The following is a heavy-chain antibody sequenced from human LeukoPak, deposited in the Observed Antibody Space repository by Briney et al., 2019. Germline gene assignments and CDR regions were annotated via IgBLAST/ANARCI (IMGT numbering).Heavy chain of an antibody. D-gene: IGHD3-9*01. Sequence: GASVKVSCKASGYTFTSYGISWVRQAPGQGLEWMGGIIPIFGTANYAQKFQGRVTITADESTSTAYMELSSLRSEDTAVYYCARVPFDGLYYYYGMDVWGQGTTVTVSS. V-gene: IGHV1-69*13. J-gene: IGHJ6*02. CDR3: ARVPFDGLYYYYGMDV. CDR2: IIPIFGTA. CDR1: GYTFTSYG.